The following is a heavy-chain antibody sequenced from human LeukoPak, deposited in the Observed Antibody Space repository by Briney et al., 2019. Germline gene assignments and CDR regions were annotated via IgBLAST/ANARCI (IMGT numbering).Heavy chain of an antibody. CDR1: GFTVSSNY. CDR2: IYSGGST. D-gene: IGHD3-10*01. V-gene: IGHV3-53*01. Sequence: PGGSLRLSCAASGFTVSSNYMSWVRQAPGKGLEWVSVIYSGGSTYYADSVKGRFTISRDNSKNTLYLQMNSLRAEDTAVYYCAKVGEGGLEAHGSGSYYWHYFDYWGQGTLVTVSS. CDR3: AKVGEGGLEAHGSGSYYWHYFDY. J-gene: IGHJ4*02.